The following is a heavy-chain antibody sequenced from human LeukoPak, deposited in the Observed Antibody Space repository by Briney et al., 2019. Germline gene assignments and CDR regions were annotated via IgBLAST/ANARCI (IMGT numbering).Heavy chain of an antibody. CDR3: ARERYCSSISCYIGRAFDI. CDR2: IYTSGST. Sequence: SETLSLTCTVSGGSISSYYWSWIRQPAGKGLEWVGRIYTSGSTTYNPSLECRVTMSVDTSKNQFSLKLCSVTAADTAVYYCARERYCSSISCYIGRAFDIGGQGTMVTVSS. V-gene: IGHV4-4*07. CDR1: GGSISSYY. J-gene: IGHJ3*02. D-gene: IGHD2-2*02.